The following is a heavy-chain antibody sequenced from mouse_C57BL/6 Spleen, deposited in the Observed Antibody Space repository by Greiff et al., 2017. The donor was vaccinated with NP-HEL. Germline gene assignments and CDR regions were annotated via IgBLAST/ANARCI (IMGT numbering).Heavy chain of an antibody. V-gene: IGHV1-39*01. CDR1: GYSFTDYN. D-gene: IGHD3-2*02. CDR2: INPNYGTT. Sequence: EVQLQQSGPELVKPGASVKISCKASGYSFTDYNMNWVKQSNGKSLEWIGVINPNYGTTSYNQKFKGKATLTVDQSSSTAYMQLNSLTSEDSAVYYCASGGRSSGWAPWFAYWGQGTLVTVSA. J-gene: IGHJ3*01. CDR3: ASGGRSSGWAPWFAY.